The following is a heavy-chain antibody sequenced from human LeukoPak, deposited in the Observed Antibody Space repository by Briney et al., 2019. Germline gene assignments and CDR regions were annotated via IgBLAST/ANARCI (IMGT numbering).Heavy chain of an antibody. V-gene: IGHV4-61*08. CDR3: ARSITIFGVIIHDAFDI. CDR1: GGSISSGGYY. J-gene: IGHJ3*02. Sequence: PSQTLSLTCTVSGGSISSGGYYWSWIRQHPGKGLEWIGYIYYSGSTNYNPSLKSRVTISVDTSKNQFSLKLSSVTAADTAVYYCARSITIFGVIIHDAFDIWGQGTMVTVSS. CDR2: IYYSGST. D-gene: IGHD3-3*01.